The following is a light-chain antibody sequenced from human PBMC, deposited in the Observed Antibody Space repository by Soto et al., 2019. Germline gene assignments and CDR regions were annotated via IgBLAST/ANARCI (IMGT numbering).Light chain of an antibody. J-gene: IGKJ4*01. CDR3: QQYNDWPLT. Sequence: EKVMTRSPAALSVSPGERATLSCRASQSVTSNLAWYQRKPGQAPRLLLYGASTRATGIPARFSGSASGTEFTLTSSSRQSEDSAVYYCQQYNDWPLTVGGGTKVEIK. V-gene: IGKV3-15*01. CDR1: QSVTSN. CDR2: GAS.